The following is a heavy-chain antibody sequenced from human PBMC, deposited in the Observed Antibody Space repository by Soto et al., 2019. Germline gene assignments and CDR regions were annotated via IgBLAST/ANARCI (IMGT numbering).Heavy chain of an antibody. D-gene: IGHD3-10*01. Sequence: SETLSLTCAVYGGSFSGYYWSWIRQPPGKGLEWIGEINHSGSTNYNPSLKSRVTISVDTSKNQFSLKLSSVTAADTAVYYCARGPTRSDYYGSGSYRAPLYYWGQGTLVTVSS. CDR1: GGSFSGYY. J-gene: IGHJ4*02. CDR3: ARGPTRSDYYGSGSYRAPLYY. CDR2: INHSGST. V-gene: IGHV4-34*01.